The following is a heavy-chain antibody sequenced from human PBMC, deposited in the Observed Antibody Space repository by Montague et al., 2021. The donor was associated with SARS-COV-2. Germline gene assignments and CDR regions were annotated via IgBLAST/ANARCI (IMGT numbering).Heavy chain of an antibody. Sequence: SLRLSCAASGFTVSSNNMRWVRQAPGKGLEWVSVIYSGGSTQYAXSVKGSITIPRDKPNYTLNLQINSLRAEDTAVYYCAARADYYYGMDVWGQGTSVTVS. CDR2: IYSGGST. V-gene: IGHV3-66*01. J-gene: IGHJ6*02. CDR1: GFTVSSNN. CDR3: AARADYYYGMDV.